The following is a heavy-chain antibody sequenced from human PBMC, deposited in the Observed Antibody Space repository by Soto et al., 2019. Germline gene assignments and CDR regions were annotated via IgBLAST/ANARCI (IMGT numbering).Heavy chain of an antibody. V-gene: IGHV3-74*01. J-gene: IGHJ4*02. D-gene: IGHD3-10*01. CDR2: INYDGSST. CDR1: GFTFSTYW. Sequence: GGSLRLSCAASGFTFSTYWMHWVRQAPGKGLVWVSRINYDGSSTDYADSVKGRFTISRDNAKNTLYLQMNTSTAEDTAVYYCTRGPRPTSVGTGAYWGQGTLVTVSS. CDR3: TRGPRPTSVGTGAY.